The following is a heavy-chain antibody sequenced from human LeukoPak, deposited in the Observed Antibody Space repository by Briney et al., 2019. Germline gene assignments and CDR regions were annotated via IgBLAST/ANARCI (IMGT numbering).Heavy chain of an antibody. CDR3: TPSIAVAGSLDY. CDR1: GFAFSNVW. CDR2: IKSKTDGGTT. Sequence: GGSLRLSCAASGFAFSNVWMSWVRQAPGKGLEWVGRIKSKTDGGTTDYAAPVKGRFTISRDDSKNTLNLQMNSLKTEDTAVYYCTPSIAVAGSLDYWGQGTLVTVSS. J-gene: IGHJ4*02. D-gene: IGHD6-19*01. V-gene: IGHV3-15*01.